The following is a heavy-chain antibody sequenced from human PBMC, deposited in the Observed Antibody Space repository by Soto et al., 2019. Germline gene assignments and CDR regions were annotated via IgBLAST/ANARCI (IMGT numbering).Heavy chain of an antibody. CDR2: ILPIFGTA. CDR1: GGTFSSYA. CDR3: ARAHSSSWPFYY. J-gene: IGHJ4*02. V-gene: IGHV1-69*12. Sequence: QVQLVQSGAEVKKPGSSVKVSCKASGGTFSSYAISWVRQAPGQGLDWMGGILPIFGTANYAHQCQGRVTITAAESTSTAYMEMSSLRSEDTAFYYCARAHSSSWPFYYWGQGTLGNGSS. D-gene: IGHD6-13*01.